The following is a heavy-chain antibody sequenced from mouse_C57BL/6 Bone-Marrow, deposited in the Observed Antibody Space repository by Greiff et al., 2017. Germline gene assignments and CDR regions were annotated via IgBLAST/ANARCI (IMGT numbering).Heavy chain of an antibody. Sequence: QVQLQQSGAELARPGASVKLSCKASGYTFTSYGISWVKQRTGQGLEWIGEIYPRSGNTYYNEKFKGKATLTADKSSSTAYMELRSLTSEDSAVYFCAREFYYGNYRFAYWGQGTLVTVSA. D-gene: IGHD2-1*01. CDR1: GYTFTSYG. CDR2: IYPRSGNT. J-gene: IGHJ3*01. CDR3: AREFYYGNYRFAY. V-gene: IGHV1-81*01.